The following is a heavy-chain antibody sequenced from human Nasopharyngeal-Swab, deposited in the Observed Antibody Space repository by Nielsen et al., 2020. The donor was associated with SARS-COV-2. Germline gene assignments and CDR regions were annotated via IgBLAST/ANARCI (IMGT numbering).Heavy chain of an antibody. CDR1: GYTFTSYG. Sequence: ASAKVFCKASGYTFTSYGISWVRQAPGQGLEWMGWISAYNGNTNYAQKLQGRVTMTTDTSTSTAYMELRSLRSDDTAVYYCARGMAGTTILLGYYYYGMDVWGQGTTVTVSS. V-gene: IGHV1-18*01. J-gene: IGHJ6*02. D-gene: IGHD1-7*01. CDR2: ISAYNGNT. CDR3: ARGMAGTTILLGYYYYGMDV.